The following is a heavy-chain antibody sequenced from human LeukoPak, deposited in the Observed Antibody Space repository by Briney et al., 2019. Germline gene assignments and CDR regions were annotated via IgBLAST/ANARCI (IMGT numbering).Heavy chain of an antibody. J-gene: IGHJ5*02. CDR3: ARGYNWNDGAFDP. V-gene: IGHV4-38-2*01. D-gene: IGHD1-20*01. Sequence: PSETLSLTCAVSGASSSDPYYWGWIRQPPERGLQWIGTIYVNGDTFYNPSLKSRVTISEDTSENQLSLTLTSVTAEDTAIYYCARGYNWNDGAFDPWGQGALVTVSS. CDR2: IYVNGDT. CDR1: GASSSDPYY.